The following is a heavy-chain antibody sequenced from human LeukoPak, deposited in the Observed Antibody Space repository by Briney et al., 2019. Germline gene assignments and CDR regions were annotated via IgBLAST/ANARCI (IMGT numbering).Heavy chain of an antibody. J-gene: IGHJ6*04. CDR2: INHNGNVN. CDR3: ARDGSSGRGYYYYYGMDV. V-gene: IGHV3-7*03. Sequence: GGSLRLSCAASGFTFSSYWMNWARQAPGKGLEWVASINHNGNVNYYVDSVKGRFTFSRDNSKNTLYLQMSNLRAEDTAVYYCARDGSSGRGYYYYYGMDVWGEGTTVTVSS. CDR1: GFTFSSYW. D-gene: IGHD1-26*01.